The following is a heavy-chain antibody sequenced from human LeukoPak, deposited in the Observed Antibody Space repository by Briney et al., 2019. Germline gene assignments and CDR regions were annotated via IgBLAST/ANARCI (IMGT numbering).Heavy chain of an antibody. CDR1: GGTFSSYA. D-gene: IGHD1-26*01. CDR2: ISSSGGST. CDR3: AKHPRSGSYYIFDY. J-gene: IGHJ4*02. Sequence: PAASLRLSCAASGGTFSSYAMSWVRQAPGKGLEWVSAISSSGGSTYYADSVKGRFTISRDNSKNTLYLQMNSLRAEDTAVYYCAKHPRSGSYYIFDYWGQGTLVTVSS. V-gene: IGHV3-23*01.